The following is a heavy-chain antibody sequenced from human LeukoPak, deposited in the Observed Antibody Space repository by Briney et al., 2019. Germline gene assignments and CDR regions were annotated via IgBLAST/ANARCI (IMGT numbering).Heavy chain of an antibody. CDR1: GFTFSSYA. V-gene: IGHV3-23*01. J-gene: IGHJ6*04. D-gene: IGHD2-2*03. CDR3: AKDQVSLGIVVVPAAIDMDV. CDR2: ISGSGGST. Sequence: GGSLRLSCAASGFTFSSYAMSWVRQAPGKGLEWVSAISGSGGSTYYADSVKGRFTISRDNSKNTLYLQMNSLRAEDTAVYYCAKDQVSLGIVVVPAAIDMDVWGKGTTVTISS.